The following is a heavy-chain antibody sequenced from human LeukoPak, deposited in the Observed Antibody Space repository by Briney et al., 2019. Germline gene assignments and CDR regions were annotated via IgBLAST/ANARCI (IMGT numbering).Heavy chain of an antibody. CDR1: VFTISGYW. D-gene: IGHD3-10*01. CDR2: IKQDASEK. V-gene: IGHV3-7*01. J-gene: IGHJ4*02. CDR3: ATDGGPFDN. Sequence: GGSLRLSCAASVFTISGYWMSWVRQAPGKGLEWVANIKQDASEKYYVGSVQGRFTISRDNAKNSVFLQMNSLRAEDTAVYYCATDGGPFDNWGQGILVTVSS.